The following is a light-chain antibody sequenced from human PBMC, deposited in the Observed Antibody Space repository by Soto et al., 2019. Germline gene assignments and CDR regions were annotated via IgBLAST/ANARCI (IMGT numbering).Light chain of an antibody. CDR1: SGDVGFYDF. CDR2: GVT. CDR3: ASYTGSSTYL. J-gene: IGLJ3*02. V-gene: IGLV2-14*03. Sequence: QSALTQPASMSGSPGQSITISCTGTSGDVGFYDFVSWYQQHPGKAPRLIIYGVTKRPSGVSHRFSGSKSGNTASLTISGLQVEDEADHSCASYTGSSTYLFGGGTKLTVL.